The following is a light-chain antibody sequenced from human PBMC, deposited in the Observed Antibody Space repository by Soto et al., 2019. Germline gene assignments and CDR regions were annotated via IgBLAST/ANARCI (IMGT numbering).Light chain of an antibody. CDR3: QQHGSSPCT. Sequence: ELVLTQSPGTLALAPGERATLSCRASQSVSSSYLAWYQQKPGQAPRLLIYGASSRATGIPDRFSGSGSGKDFTLTNSRVVPDDSSVNSCQQHGSSPCTCGQGPNVGI. V-gene: IGKV3-20*01. CDR2: GAS. CDR1: QSVSSSY. J-gene: IGKJ1*01.